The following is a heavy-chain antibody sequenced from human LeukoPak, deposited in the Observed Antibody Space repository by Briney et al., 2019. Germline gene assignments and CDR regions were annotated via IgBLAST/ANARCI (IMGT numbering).Heavy chain of an antibody. CDR3: ARETWRYLDY. CDR2: ISYDGSNN. D-gene: IGHD1-1*01. Sequence: GGSLRLSCAASGFTFSSYAMHWVRQAPGKGLEWVAVISYDGSNNYYADSVKGRFTISRDNSKNTLYLQMNSLRAEDTAVYYCARETWRYLDYWGQGTLVTVSS. J-gene: IGHJ4*02. CDR1: GFTFSSYA. V-gene: IGHV3-30*01.